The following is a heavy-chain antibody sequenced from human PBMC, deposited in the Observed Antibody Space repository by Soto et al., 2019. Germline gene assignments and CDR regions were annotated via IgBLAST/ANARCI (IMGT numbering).Heavy chain of an antibody. V-gene: IGHV4-4*07. CDR1: GGSINSFY. CDR3: ARHGVSNDY. Sequence: QLQLQESGPGLVKPSETLSLTCTVSGGSINSFYWAWIRQPAGKGLEWIGRIYTTGDTKYNPSLQSRVTMSVDTSKNQFSLRLNAVSAADTAVYYCARHGVSNDYWCQGILVTVSS. D-gene: IGHD6-13*01. CDR2: IYTTGDT. J-gene: IGHJ4*02.